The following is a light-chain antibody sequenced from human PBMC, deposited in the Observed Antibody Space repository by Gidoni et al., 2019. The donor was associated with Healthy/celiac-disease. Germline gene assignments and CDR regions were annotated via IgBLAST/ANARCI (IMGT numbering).Light chain of an antibody. CDR3: QQYNNWPPWT. V-gene: IGKV3-15*01. J-gene: IGKJ1*01. CDR1: QSVSSN. Sequence: EIVMTQSPATLSVSPGESATLPCRASQSVSSNLAGYQQKPGQAPRLLIYGASTRATGIPARFSGSGSGTEYTLTISSRQSEDFAVYYYQQYNNWPPWTFGQGTKVEIK. CDR2: GAS.